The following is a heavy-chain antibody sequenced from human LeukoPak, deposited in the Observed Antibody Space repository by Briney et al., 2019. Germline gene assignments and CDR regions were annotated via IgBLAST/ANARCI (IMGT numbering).Heavy chain of an antibody. D-gene: IGHD4-17*01. CDR3: ARDVTTVTTSYYFDY. J-gene: IGHJ4*02. CDR1: GGSFSCYY. Sequence: SETLSLPFAVYGGSFSCYYWSWVRPPPGKGREWIGEINHSGSTNYNPSLKSRVTISVDTSKNQFSLKLSSVTAADTAVYYCARDVTTVTTSYYFDYWGQGTLVTVSS. CDR2: INHSGST. V-gene: IGHV4-34*01.